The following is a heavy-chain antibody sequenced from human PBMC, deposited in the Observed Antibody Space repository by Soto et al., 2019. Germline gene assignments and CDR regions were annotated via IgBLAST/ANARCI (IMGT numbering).Heavy chain of an antibody. CDR2: ISGSGGST. Sequence: GGSLRLSCAASGFTFSSYAMSWVRQAPGKGLEWVSAISGSGGSTYYADSVKGRFTISRDNSKNTLYLQMNSLRAEDTAVYYCAKDLVEYCSGGSCQMTTVTAYYYYYYMDVWGKGTTVTVSS. J-gene: IGHJ6*03. D-gene: IGHD2-15*01. V-gene: IGHV3-23*01. CDR3: AKDLVEYCSGGSCQMTTVTAYYYYYYMDV. CDR1: GFTFSSYA.